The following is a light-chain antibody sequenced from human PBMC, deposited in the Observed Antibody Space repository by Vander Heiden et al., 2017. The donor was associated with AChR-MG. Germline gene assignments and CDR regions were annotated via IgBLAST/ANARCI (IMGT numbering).Light chain of an antibody. CDR3: SSYTSSSTRV. V-gene: IGLV2-14*03. Sequence: QSALTRPASVSGSPGQSVTISCTGTSSDVGGYNYVSWYQQHPGKAPKLIIYDVSNRPAGVSNRFSGSKSGNTASLTISGLQAEDEAGYYCSSYTSSSTRVFGGGTKLTVL. J-gene: IGLJ3*02. CDR1: SSDVGGYNY. CDR2: DVS.